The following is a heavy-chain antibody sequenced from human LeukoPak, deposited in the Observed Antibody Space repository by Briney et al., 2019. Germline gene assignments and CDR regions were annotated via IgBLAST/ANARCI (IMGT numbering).Heavy chain of an antibody. CDR1: GFTFSSYW. D-gene: IGHD5-18*01. CDR2: INSDGSST. Sequence: PGGSLRLSCAASGFTFSSYWMHWVRQAPGKGLVWVSRINSDGSSTSYADSVKGRFTISRDNAKNTLYLQMNSLRAEDTAVYYCASQDTAMVRSSDRYYYYGMDVWGQGTTVTVSS. J-gene: IGHJ6*02. CDR3: ASQDTAMVRSSDRYYYYGMDV. V-gene: IGHV3-74*01.